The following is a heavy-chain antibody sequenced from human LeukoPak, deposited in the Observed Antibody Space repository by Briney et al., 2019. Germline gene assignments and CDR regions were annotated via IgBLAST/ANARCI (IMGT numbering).Heavy chain of an antibody. J-gene: IGHJ3*02. CDR1: GYSFTSYW. CDR2: IYPGDSDT. CDR3: ARHGYRSHPNDAFDI. D-gene: IGHD3-16*02. Sequence: PGESLKISCKGSGYSFTSYWIGWVRQMPGKGLEWMGIIYPGDSDTRYSPSFQGQVTISADKSISTAYLQWSSLKASDTAMYYCARHGYRSHPNDAFDIWGQGTMVTVSS. V-gene: IGHV5-51*01.